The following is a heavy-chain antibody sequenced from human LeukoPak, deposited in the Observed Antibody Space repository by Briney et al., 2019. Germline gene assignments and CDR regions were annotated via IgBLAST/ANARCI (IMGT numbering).Heavy chain of an antibody. V-gene: IGHV3-48*01. CDR3: TRSRPGTEAGQPNFDY. CDR1: GFTFSTYS. CDR2: ISSISSII. J-gene: IGHJ4*02. D-gene: IGHD6-13*01. Sequence: GGSLRLSCAASGFTFSTYSMSWVRQAPGKGLEWVSYISSISSIIYYADSVKGRFTISRDNARNSLYLQMNSLRAEDTAVYYCTRSRPGTEAGQPNFDYWGQGTLVRVSS.